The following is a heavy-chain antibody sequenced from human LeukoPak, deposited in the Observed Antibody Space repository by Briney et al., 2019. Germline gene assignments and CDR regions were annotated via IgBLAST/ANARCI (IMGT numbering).Heavy chain of an antibody. Sequence: SETLSLTCTVSGGSISTYYWSWIRQPPGKGLEWIGFIYHTGSTKYNPSLKSRVAISVDTSKNQSSLKLSSVTAADTAVYYCARARYGSGSFYFYYYGMDVWGQGTTVTVSS. V-gene: IGHV4-59*01. CDR1: GGSISTYY. J-gene: IGHJ6*02. D-gene: IGHD3-10*01. CDR2: IYHTGST. CDR3: ARARYGSGSFYFYYYGMDV.